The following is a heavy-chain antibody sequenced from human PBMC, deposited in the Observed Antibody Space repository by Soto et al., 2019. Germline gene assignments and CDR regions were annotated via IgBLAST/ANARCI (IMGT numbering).Heavy chain of an antibody. CDR2: INSDGSST. D-gene: IGHD1-7*01. Sequence: GGSLRLSCAASGFTFSSYWMHWVRQAPGKGLVWVSRINSDGSSTSYADSMKGRFTISRDNAKNTLYLQMNSLGAEDTAVYYCARDTLELRYYYYMDVWGKGTTVTVSS. J-gene: IGHJ6*03. V-gene: IGHV3-74*01. CDR3: ARDTLELRYYYYMDV. CDR1: GFTFSSYW.